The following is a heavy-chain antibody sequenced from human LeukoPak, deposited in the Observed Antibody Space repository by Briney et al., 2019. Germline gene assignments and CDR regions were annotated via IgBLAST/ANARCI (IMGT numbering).Heavy chain of an antibody. V-gene: IGHV4-30-4*01. Sequence: SETLSLTCTVSGGSISSGDYYWSWIRQPPGKGLEWIGYIYYSGSTYYNPSLKSRVTISVDTSKNQFSLKLNSVTAADTAVYYCARRDSCSSTSCYARGYYYYGMDVWGKGTTVTVSS. D-gene: IGHD2-2*01. CDR1: GGSISSGDYY. CDR3: ARRDSCSSTSCYARGYYYYGMDV. CDR2: IYYSGST. J-gene: IGHJ6*04.